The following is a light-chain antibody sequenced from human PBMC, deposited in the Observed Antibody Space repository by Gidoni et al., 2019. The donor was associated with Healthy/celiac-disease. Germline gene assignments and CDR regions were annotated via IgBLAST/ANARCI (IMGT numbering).Light chain of an antibody. CDR1: QSISSW. Sequence: IQMTQSPSTLSASVGDRVPITCRAIQSISSWLVLYQQKPGKAPKLLIDDASSLESGVLSRFSGRGSGTEFTLTISSLQPDEFSSYFCQQYTSYSSFGPGTKVDIK. CDR3: QQYTSYSS. CDR2: DAS. V-gene: IGKV1-5*01. J-gene: IGKJ3*01.